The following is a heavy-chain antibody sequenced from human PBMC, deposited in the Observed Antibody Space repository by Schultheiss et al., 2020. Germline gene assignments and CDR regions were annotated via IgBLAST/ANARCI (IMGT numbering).Heavy chain of an antibody. V-gene: IGHV3-23*01. CDR3: AKTGPPRVGATWYFDY. CDR2: ISGSGSST. CDR1: GFTFSNAW. Sequence: GGSLRLSCAASGFTFSNAWMSWVRQAPGKGLEWVSAISGSGSSTYYADSVKGRFTISRDNSKNTLYLQMNSLRAEDTAVYYCAKTGPPRVGATWYFDYWGQGTLVTVSS. D-gene: IGHD1-26*01. J-gene: IGHJ4*02.